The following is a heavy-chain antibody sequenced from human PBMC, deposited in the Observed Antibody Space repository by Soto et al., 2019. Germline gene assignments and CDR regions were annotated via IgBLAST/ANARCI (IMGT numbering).Heavy chain of an antibody. J-gene: IGHJ5*02. Sequence: PSQTLSLTCAISGDSVSSNSAAWNWIRQSPSRGLEWLGRTYYRSKWYNDYAVSVKSRITINPDTSKNQFSLQLNSVTPEDTAVYYCARDFRVVVPDAPSNWFDPWGQGTLVTVSS. D-gene: IGHD2-2*01. CDR2: TYYRSKWYN. CDR3: ARDFRVVVPDAPSNWFDP. V-gene: IGHV6-1*01. CDR1: GDSVSSNSAA.